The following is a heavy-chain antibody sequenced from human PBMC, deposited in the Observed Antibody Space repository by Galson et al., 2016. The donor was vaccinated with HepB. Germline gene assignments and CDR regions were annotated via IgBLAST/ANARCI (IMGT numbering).Heavy chain of an antibody. V-gene: IGHV1-69*13. J-gene: IGHJ5*02. CDR3: ARDKEDYVDGGGYNYFDP. D-gene: IGHD4-17*01. CDR1: GYRFPTYG. CDR2: IIPKFGTA. Sequence: SVKVSCKASGYRFPTYGISWVRQAPGQGLEWMGGIIPKFGTAQYPQKFQGRVTITADEATTTAYMDLSSLTSGDSAIYYCARDKEDYVDGGGYNYFDPWGQGTLVTVSS.